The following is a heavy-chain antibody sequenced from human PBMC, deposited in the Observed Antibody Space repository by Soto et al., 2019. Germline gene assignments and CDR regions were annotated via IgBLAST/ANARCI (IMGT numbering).Heavy chain of an antibody. V-gene: IGHV3-30-3*01. CDR1: GFTFSSYA. CDR2: ISYDGSNK. J-gene: IGHJ4*02. CDR3: ARAGGYSSGKEFDY. Sequence: QVQLVESGGGVVQPGRSLRLSCAASGFTFSSYAMHWVLQAPGKVLEWVAVISYDGSNKYYADSVKGRFTISRDNSKNTLYLQMNSLRDEDTAVYYCARAGGYSSGKEFDYWGQGTLVTVSS. D-gene: IGHD6-19*01.